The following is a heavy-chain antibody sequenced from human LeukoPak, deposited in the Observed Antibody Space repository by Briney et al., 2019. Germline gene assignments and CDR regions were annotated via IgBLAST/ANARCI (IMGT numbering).Heavy chain of an antibody. J-gene: IGHJ4*02. D-gene: IGHD6-19*01. CDR3: AKPRGIPESSGWAIAFDY. CDR1: GGSVSSGSYY. V-gene: IGHV4-61*01. Sequence: SETLSLTCTVSGGSVSSGSYYWSWIRQPPGKGLEWIGYIYYSGSTNYNPSLKSRVTISVDTSKNQFSLKLSSVTAADTAVYYCAKPRGIPESSGWAIAFDYWGQGTLVTVSS. CDR2: IYYSGST.